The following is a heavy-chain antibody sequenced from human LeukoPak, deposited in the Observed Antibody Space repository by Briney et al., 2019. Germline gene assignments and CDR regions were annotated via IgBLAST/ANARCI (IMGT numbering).Heavy chain of an antibody. V-gene: IGHV4-30-2*02. CDR2: SYHSGSP. D-gene: IGHD2-2*01. J-gene: IGHJ4*02. CDR1: GGSISGGGYS. Sequence: PSQSLSLTCALSGGSISGGGYSWGSVRQPPGKGLEWIRYSYHSGSPYYNPSLKSRVTISVDRSKNQSSVKLRSVTAADTAVYYCARSGERYQLLPFDYWGQGILVTVPS. CDR3: ARSGERYQLLPFDY.